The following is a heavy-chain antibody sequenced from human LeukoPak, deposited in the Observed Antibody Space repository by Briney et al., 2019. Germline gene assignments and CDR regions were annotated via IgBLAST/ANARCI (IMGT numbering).Heavy chain of an antibody. CDR3: ARVVAVAGTVSGDY. CDR1: AFTFSYYA. CDR2: ISGSGST. J-gene: IGHJ4*02. D-gene: IGHD6-19*01. V-gene: IGHV3-23*01. Sequence: GGSLRLSCAASAFTFSYYAMSWVRQAPGRGLEWVSAISGSGSTHYADSVKGRFTISRDNAKNSLYLQMNSLRAEDTAVYYCARVVAVAGTVSGDYWGQGTLVTVSS.